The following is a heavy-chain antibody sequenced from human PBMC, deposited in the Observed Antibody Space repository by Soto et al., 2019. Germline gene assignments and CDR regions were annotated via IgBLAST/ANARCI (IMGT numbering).Heavy chain of an antibody. V-gene: IGHV4-31*03. D-gene: IGHD5-12*01. CDR2: IYYSGST. CDR1: GGSISSGGYY. Sequence: SETLSLTCTVSGGSISSGGYYWSWIRQHPGKGLEWIGYIYYSGSTYYNPSLKSRVTISVDTSKNQFSLKLSSVTAADTAVYYCARASRGRYYYGMGVWGQGTTVTVSS. J-gene: IGHJ6*02. CDR3: ARASRGRYYYGMGV.